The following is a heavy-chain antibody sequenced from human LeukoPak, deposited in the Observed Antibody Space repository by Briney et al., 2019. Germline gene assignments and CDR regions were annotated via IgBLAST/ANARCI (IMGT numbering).Heavy chain of an antibody. Sequence: PSETLSLTCTVSGGSISSYYWSWIRQPAGKGLEWIGRIYTSGSTNYNPSLKSRVTMSVDTSKNQFSLKLSSVTAADTAVYYCARDHVVVVVAATENWFDPWGQGTLVTVSS. CDR3: ARDHVVVVVAATENWFDP. J-gene: IGHJ5*02. D-gene: IGHD2-15*01. CDR1: GGSISSYY. CDR2: IYTSGST. V-gene: IGHV4-4*07.